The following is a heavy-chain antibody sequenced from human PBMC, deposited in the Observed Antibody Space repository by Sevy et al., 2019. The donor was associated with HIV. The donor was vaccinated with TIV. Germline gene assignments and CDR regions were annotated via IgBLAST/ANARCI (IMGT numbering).Heavy chain of an antibody. CDR1: GFTFSKYS. CDR3: AGEGLTKPQDF. D-gene: IGHD3-9*01. J-gene: IGHJ4*02. Sequence: GGSLRLSCAASGFTFSKYSMSWVRQPPGKGLEWVSTLSFGCGEINYADSVKGRFTISRDNSKSSVYLQMNNLRPEDKAVYYCAGEGLTKPQDFWGPGTLVTVFS. CDR2: LSFGCGEI. V-gene: IGHV3-23*01.